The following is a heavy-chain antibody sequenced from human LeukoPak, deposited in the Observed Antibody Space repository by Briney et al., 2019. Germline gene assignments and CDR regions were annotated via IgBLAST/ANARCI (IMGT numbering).Heavy chain of an antibody. CDR3: AKEGAYCSSTSCYYLREYYYYYYMDV. V-gene: IGHV3-23*01. J-gene: IGHJ6*03. D-gene: IGHD2-2*01. CDR2: ISGSGGST. Sequence: GGSLRLSCAASGFTFSSYAMSWVRQAPGKGLEWVSAISGSGGSTYYADSVKGRFTISRDNSKNTLYLQMNSLRAEDTAVYYCAKEGAYCSSTSCYYLREYYYYYYMDVWGKGTTVTISS. CDR1: GFTFSSYA.